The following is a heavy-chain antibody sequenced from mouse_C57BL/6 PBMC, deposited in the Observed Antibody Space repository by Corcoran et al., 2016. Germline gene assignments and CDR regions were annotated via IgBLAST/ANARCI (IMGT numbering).Heavy chain of an antibody. D-gene: IGHD4-1*01. Sequence: QIQLVQPGPELKKPGETVKISCKASGYTFTTYGMSWVKQAPGKGLKWMGWINTYSGVPTYADDFKGRFAFSLETSASTAYLQINNLKNEDTATYFCARLTFFAYWGQGTLVTVSA. J-gene: IGHJ3*01. CDR1: GYTFTTYG. V-gene: IGHV9-3*01. CDR3: ARLTFFAY. CDR2: INTYSGVP.